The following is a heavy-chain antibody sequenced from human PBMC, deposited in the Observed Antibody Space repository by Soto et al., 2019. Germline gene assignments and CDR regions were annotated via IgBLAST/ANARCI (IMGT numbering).Heavy chain of an antibody. CDR2: LGSADDP. V-gene: IGHV3-13*05. CDR1: GFTFSTYH. J-gene: IGHJ6*02. Sequence: SGGSLRPSCAASGFTFSTYHMHWVRQATGKGLEWVSALGSADDPYYLASVKGRFTISRENAKNSLYLQMNSLRAGDTAVYYCARAYSGQLPRRADYYYAMDVWGQGT. CDR3: ARAYSGQLPRRADYYYAMDV. D-gene: IGHD2-2*01.